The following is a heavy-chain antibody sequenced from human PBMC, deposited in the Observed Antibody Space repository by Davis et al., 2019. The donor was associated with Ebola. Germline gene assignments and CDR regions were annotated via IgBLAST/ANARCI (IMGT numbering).Heavy chain of an antibody. D-gene: IGHD6-13*01. J-gene: IGHJ4*02. CDR2: IRYDGSKK. Sequence: GGSLRLSCAASGFSFSSYGMHWVRQAPGKGLEWVAFIRYDGSKKKYADSVKGRFSISRDNSKDTLYLEMNSLTVEDTAIYYCVQGDHSSTWAYQLDYWGRGTLVTISS. V-gene: IGHV3-30*02. CDR1: GFSFSSYG. CDR3: VQGDHSSTWAYQLDY.